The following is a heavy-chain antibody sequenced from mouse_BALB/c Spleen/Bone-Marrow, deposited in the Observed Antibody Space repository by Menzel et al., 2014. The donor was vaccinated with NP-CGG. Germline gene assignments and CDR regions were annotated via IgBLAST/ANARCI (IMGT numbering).Heavy chain of an antibody. J-gene: IGHJ3*01. D-gene: IGHD1-1*01. CDR1: GFNIKDTY. CDR2: IDPANGNT. CDR3: ANYYYGSSLFAY. V-gene: IGHV14-3*02. Sequence: EAQVVESGAELVKPGASVKLSCTASGFNIKDTYMHWAKQRPEQGLEWIGRIDPANGNTKYDPKFQGKATITADTSSNTAYLQLSSLTSEDIAVYYCANYYYGSSLFAYWGQGTLVTVSA.